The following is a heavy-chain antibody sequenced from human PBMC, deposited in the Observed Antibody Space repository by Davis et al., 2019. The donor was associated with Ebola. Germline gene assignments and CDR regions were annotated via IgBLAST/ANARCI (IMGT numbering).Heavy chain of an antibody. V-gene: IGHV3-7*01. CDR2: IKQDGSAK. Sequence: GESLMISCAASGFTFSSYWMSWVRQAPGKGLEWVANIKQDGSAKYYVDSVKGRFTISRDNAKNSLYLQMNSLRAEDTAIYYCVRVSRNIATGWYRFDAFDIWGQGTLVTVSS. D-gene: IGHD6-19*01. CDR1: GFTFSSYW. J-gene: IGHJ3*02. CDR3: VRVSRNIATGWYRFDAFDI.